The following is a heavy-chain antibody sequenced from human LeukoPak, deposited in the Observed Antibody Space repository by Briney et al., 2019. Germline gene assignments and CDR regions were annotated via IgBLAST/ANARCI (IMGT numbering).Heavy chain of an antibody. CDR1: GFTVSSYG. CDR2: ISGSGGST. Sequence: PGGSLRLSCAASGFTVSSYGMSWVRQAPGKGLEWVSGISGSGGSTYLADSVKGRFTISRDNAKNFLYLQLNSLRAEDTALYYCARLSGSYYYYYYMDVWGKGTTVTVSS. V-gene: IGHV3-23*01. J-gene: IGHJ6*03. CDR3: ARLSGSYYYYYYMDV. D-gene: IGHD1-26*01.